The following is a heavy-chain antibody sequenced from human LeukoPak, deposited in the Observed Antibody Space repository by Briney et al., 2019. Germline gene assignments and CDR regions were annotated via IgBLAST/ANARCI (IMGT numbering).Heavy chain of an antibody. D-gene: IGHD3-3*01. V-gene: IGHV5-51*01. J-gene: IGHJ5*02. Sequence: GESLKISCKGSGYSFTTHWIGWVRQMPGKGLEWMGIIYPGDSDTRYSPSFQGQVTISVDKSISTAYLQWSSLKASDTAMYYCARSRITTGIHWFDPWGQGTLVTVSS. CDR2: IYPGDSDT. CDR1: GYSFTTHW. CDR3: ARSRITTGIHWFDP.